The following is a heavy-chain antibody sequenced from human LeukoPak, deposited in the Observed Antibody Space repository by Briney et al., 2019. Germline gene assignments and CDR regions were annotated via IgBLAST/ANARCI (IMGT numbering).Heavy chain of an antibody. V-gene: IGHV4-61*01. J-gene: IGHJ4*02. CDR2: IYYSGST. D-gene: IGHD3-16*01. CDR3: ATYYVGVGGRGH. Sequence: SETLSLTCTVSGDSVSSDSYYWTWIRQPPGRGLEWIGYIYYSGSTNYNPSLKSRVTISVDTSKNQFSLKVSSVTAADTAVYYCATYYVGVGGRGHWGPGTLVTVSS. CDR1: GDSVSSDSYY.